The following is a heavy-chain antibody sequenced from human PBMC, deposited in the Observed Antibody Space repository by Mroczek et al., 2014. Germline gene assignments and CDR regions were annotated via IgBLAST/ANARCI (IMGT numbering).Heavy chain of an antibody. CDR2: INPNSGDT. Sequence: VQLVQSGAEVKKPGASVKVSCKASEYTFTGHYMHWVRQAPGQGLEWMGWINPNSGDTNYAQKFQGRVTMTRDTSISTAYMELSSLRSDDTAVYYCARVSLSLGYCSSTSCYGPFDYWGQGTLVTVSS. J-gene: IGHJ4*02. D-gene: IGHD2-2*01. CDR3: ARVSLSLGYCSSTSCYGPFDY. V-gene: IGHV1-2*02. CDR1: EYTFTGHY.